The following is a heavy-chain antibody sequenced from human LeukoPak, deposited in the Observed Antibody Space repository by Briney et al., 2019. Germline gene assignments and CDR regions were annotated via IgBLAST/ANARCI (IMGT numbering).Heavy chain of an antibody. CDR3: AGITMVRGVGNWFDP. CDR1: GYTFTSNG. J-gene: IGHJ5*02. Sequence: ASVKVSCKASGYTFTSNGISWVRQAPGQGLEWMGWISAYNGNTNYAQKLQGRVTMTTDTSTSTAYMELRSLRSNDTAVYYCAGITMVRGVGNWFDPWGQGTLVTVSS. V-gene: IGHV1-18*01. D-gene: IGHD3-10*01. CDR2: ISAYNGNT.